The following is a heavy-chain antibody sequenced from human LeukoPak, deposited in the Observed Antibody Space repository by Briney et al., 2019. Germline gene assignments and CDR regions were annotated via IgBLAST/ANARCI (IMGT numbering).Heavy chain of an antibody. CDR1: GFTFSSYG. D-gene: IGHD3-9*01. J-gene: IGHJ3*02. CDR3: AKGRVGYFDWFGAFDI. V-gene: IGHV3-30*18. Sequence: PGGSLRLSCAASGFTFSSYGMHWVRQAPGKGLEGVAVISYDGSNKYYADSVKGRFTISRDNSKNTLYLQMNSLRAEDTAVYYCAKGRVGYFDWFGAFDIWGQGTMVTVSS. CDR2: ISYDGSNK.